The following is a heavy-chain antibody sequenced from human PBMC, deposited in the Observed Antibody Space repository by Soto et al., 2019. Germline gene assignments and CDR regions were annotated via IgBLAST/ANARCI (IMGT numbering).Heavy chain of an antibody. J-gene: IGHJ6*02. Sequence: PGGSLRLSCAASGFTFSSYWMHWVRQAPGKGLEWVSGISGSGASTYYADSVKGRFTISRDNSKKTVYLQMNSLRAEDTALYYCAKGRSYYYYYGVDVWGQGTTVTVSS. CDR2: ISGSGAST. CDR3: AKGRSYYYYYGVDV. CDR1: GFTFSSYW. V-gene: IGHV3-23*01.